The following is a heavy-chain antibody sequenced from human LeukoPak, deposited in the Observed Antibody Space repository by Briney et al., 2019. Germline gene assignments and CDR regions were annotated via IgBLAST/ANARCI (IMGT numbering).Heavy chain of an antibody. CDR1: GGSISSSSYY. J-gene: IGHJ5*02. D-gene: IGHD6-6*01. CDR2: IFYSGTT. Sequence: SETLSLTCSVSGGSISSSSYYWGWIRQPPGKGLEWIGSIFYSGTTYYNPSLKSRVTISADTSNNQFSLKLSSVTAADTAVYYCARDVRAARPRNWFDPWGQGTLVTVSS. CDR3: ARDVRAARPRNWFDP. V-gene: IGHV4-39*07.